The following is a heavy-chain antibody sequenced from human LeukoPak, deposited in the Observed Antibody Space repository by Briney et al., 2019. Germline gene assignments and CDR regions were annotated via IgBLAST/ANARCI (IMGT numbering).Heavy chain of an antibody. D-gene: IGHD6-13*01. CDR3: ARHPNSNWDY. J-gene: IGHJ4*02. CDR1: GFTFRNYW. Sequence: GGSLRLSCAASGFTFRNYWMSWVRQVPGKGLEWVVNINEGGNEKNYADSVKGRFTASRDNAQNSLYLQMNSLRVEDTAVYYCARHPNSNWDYWGQGTLVTVSS. CDR2: INEGGNEK. V-gene: IGHV3-7*03.